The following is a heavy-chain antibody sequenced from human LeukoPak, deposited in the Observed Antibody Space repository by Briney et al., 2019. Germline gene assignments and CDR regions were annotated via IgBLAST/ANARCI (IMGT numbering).Heavy chain of an antibody. D-gene: IGHD3-16*02. CDR2: ISSSSSYI. Sequence: GGSLRLSCAASGFTFSSYSMNWVRQAPGQGLEWVSSISSSSSYIYCADSVKGRFTISRDNAKNSLYLQMNSLRAEDTAVYYCARDYDYVWGSYRYTGAFDIWGQGTMVTVSS. V-gene: IGHV3-21*01. CDR1: GFTFSSYS. J-gene: IGHJ3*02. CDR3: ARDYDYVWGSYRYTGAFDI.